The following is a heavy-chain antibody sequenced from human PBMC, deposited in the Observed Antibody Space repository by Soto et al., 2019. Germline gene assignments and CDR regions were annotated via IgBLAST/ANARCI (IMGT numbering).Heavy chain of an antibody. V-gene: IGHV4-34*01. Sequence: SETLSLTCAVYGGSFSGYYWSWIRQPPGKGLEWIGEINHSGSTNYNPSLKSRATISVDTSKNQFSLKLSSVTAADTAVYYCARGPYCSSTSCYYYYYYGMDVWGQGTTVTVS. D-gene: IGHD2-2*01. CDR1: GGSFSGYY. J-gene: IGHJ6*02. CDR3: ARGPYCSSTSCYYYYYYGMDV. CDR2: INHSGST.